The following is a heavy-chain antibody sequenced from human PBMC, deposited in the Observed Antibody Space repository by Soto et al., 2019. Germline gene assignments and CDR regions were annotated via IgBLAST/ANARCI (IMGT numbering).Heavy chain of an antibody. J-gene: IGHJ4*02. CDR3: VRGKVNFDF. Sequence: PSETLSLTCIVSSYSISSGYHWGWIRQPPGKGLEGIGTIYQSGNTYQNPSLKSRVILSIDTSKNQFSLNLRNVTAADTAVYYCVRGKVNFDFWGKGILVTVSS. CDR2: IYQSGNT. V-gene: IGHV4-38-2*02. CDR1: SYSISSGYH.